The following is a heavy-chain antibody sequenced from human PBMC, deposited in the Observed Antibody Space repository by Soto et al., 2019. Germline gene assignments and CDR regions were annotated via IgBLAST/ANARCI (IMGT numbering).Heavy chain of an antibody. J-gene: IGHJ4*02. V-gene: IGHV3-23*01. D-gene: IGHD2-2*01. Sequence: GGSLRLSCAASGFTFSSYAMSWVRQAPGKGLEWVSAISGSGGSTYYPDPVKGRFTISRDNSKNTLYLQMNSLRAEDTAVYYCAKDHMGRYQLSNYFDYWGQGTLVTVSS. CDR3: AKDHMGRYQLSNYFDY. CDR2: ISGSGGST. CDR1: GFTFSSYA.